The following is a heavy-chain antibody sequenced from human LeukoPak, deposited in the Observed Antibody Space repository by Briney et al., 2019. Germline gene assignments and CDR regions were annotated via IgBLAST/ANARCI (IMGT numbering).Heavy chain of an antibody. J-gene: IGHJ4*02. CDR3: ARDPDDEGYFDY. D-gene: IGHD1-14*01. V-gene: IGHV4-34*01. CDR2: INHSGST. CDR1: GGSFSGYY. Sequence: SETLSLTCAVYGGSFSGYYWSWIRQPPGKGLEWIGEINHSGSTNYNPSLKSRVTISVDRSKNQFSLKLSSVTAADTAVYYCARDPDDEGYFDYWGQGTLVTVSS.